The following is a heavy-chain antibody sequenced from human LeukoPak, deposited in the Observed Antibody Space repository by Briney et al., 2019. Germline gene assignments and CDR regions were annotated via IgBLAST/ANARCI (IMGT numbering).Heavy chain of an antibody. CDR3: VRDPALGTGDISGY. V-gene: IGHV3-7*01. CDR2: IHPEGNEK. CDR1: GFTFSNFW. Sequence: GGSLRLSCAVSGFTFSNFWMSWVRQAPGRGLEWVANIHPEGNEKYHVESVKGRFTISRDNAKNSLFLQMNSLRAEDTAVYYCVRDPALGTGDISGYWGQGTLVTVPS. J-gene: IGHJ4*02. D-gene: IGHD7-27*01.